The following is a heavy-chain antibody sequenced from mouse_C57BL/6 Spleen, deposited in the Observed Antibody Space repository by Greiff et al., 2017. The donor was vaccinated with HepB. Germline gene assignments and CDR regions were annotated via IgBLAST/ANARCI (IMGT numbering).Heavy chain of an antibody. V-gene: IGHV1-55*01. D-gene: IGHD1-1*01. CDR2: IYPGSGST. J-gene: IGHJ4*01. CDR3: ASYYYGSSYYYAMDY. CDR1: GYTFTSYW. Sequence: VQLQQSGAELVKPGASVKMSCKASGYTFTSYWITWVKQRPGQGLEWIGDIYPGSGSTNYNEKFKSKATLTVDTSSSTAYMQLSSLTSEDSAVYYCASYYYGSSYYYAMDYWGQGTSVTVSS.